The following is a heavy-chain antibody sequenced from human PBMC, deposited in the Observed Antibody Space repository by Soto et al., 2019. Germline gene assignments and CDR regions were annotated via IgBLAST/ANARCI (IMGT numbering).Heavy chain of an antibody. D-gene: IGHD2-8*02. V-gene: IGHV3-23*01. CDR3: AKGPTLVFPHLGN. CDR1: GFTFSSYA. Sequence: GGSLRLSCAVSGFTFSSYAMSWVRQAPGKGLEWVSAISGGGSSTYYGDTVKGRFTISRDNSKNTLSLQMNGLRAEDTAVYYCAKGPTLVFPHLGNWGQGTLVTVSS. CDR2: ISGGGSST. J-gene: IGHJ4*02.